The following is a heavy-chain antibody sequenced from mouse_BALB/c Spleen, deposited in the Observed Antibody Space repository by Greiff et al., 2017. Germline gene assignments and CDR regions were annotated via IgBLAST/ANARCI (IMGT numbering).Heavy chain of an antibody. CDR1: GYTFTSYW. Sequence: VQLQQPGAELVRPGASVKLSCKASGYTFTSYWINWVKQRPGQGLEWIGNIYPSDSYTNYNQKFKDKATLTVDKSSSTAYMQLSSPTSEDSAVYYCTREGGVYYYGSAMDYWGQGTSVTVSS. V-gene: IGHV1-69*02. CDR3: TREGGVYYYGSAMDY. CDR2: IYPSDSYT. D-gene: IGHD1-1*01. J-gene: IGHJ4*01.